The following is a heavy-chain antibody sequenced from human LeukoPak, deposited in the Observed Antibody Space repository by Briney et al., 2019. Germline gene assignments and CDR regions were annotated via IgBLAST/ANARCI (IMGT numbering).Heavy chain of an antibody. D-gene: IGHD3-3*01. V-gene: IGHV1-18*01. J-gene: IGHJ4*02. CDR3: ARDAATYYDFGGVYFVLFDY. Sequence: ASVKVSCKASGYTFTSYGISWVRQAPGQGLEWMGWISAYNGNTNYAQKLQGRVTMTTDTSTSTAYMELRSLRSDDTAVYYCARDAATYYDFGGVYFVLFDYWGKEPLVTVSS. CDR2: ISAYNGNT. CDR1: GYTFTSYG.